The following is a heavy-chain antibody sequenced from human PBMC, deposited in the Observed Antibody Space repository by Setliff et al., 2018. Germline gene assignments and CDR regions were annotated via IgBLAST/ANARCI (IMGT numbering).Heavy chain of an antibody. V-gene: IGHV4-34*01. CDR2: INHSGST. CDR3: ARRYNFWSGYFDY. J-gene: IGHJ4*02. D-gene: IGHD3-3*01. Sequence: SETLSLTCAVYGGSFSGYYWSWIRQPPGKGLEWIGEINHSGSTNYNPSPKSRVTISVDTSKNQFSLKLSSVTAADTAVYYCARRYNFWSGYFDYWGQGTLVTVSS. CDR1: GGSFSGYY.